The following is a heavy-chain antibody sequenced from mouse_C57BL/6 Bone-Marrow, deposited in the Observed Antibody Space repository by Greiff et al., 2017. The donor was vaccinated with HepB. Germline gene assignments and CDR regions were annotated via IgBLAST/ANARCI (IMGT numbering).Heavy chain of an antibody. CDR2: IDPSASYT. CDR1: GYTFTSYW. D-gene: IGHD2-1*01. J-gene: IGHJ3*01. V-gene: IGHV1-69*01. CDR3: ARDGNYGNWFAY. Sequence: QVQLQQPGAELVMPGASVKLSCKASGYTFTSYWMHWVKQRPGQGLEWIGEIDPSASYTNYNQKFKGKSTLTVDKSSSTAYMQLSSLTSEDSAVYYCARDGNYGNWFAYWGQGTLVTVSA.